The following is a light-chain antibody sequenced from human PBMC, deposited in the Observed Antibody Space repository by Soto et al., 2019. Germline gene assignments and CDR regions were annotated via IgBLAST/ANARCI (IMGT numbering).Light chain of an antibody. CDR2: EVS. CDR1: SSDIGGYNS. V-gene: IGLV2-14*01. Sequence: QSVLTQPTSVSGSPGQSITISCTGTSSDIGGYNSVSWYQQHPGKAPKLIIYEVSNRPSGISNRFSGSKSGNTASLTISGLQAEDEADYCSSYTSSVAHVFGTGTKVSVL. J-gene: IGLJ1*01. CDR3: SSYTSSVAHV.